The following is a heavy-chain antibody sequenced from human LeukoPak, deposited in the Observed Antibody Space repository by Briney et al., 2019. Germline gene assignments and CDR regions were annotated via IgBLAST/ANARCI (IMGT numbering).Heavy chain of an antibody. Sequence: ASVKVSCKASGYTFTSYGISWVRQAPGQGLEWMGWISAYNGNTNYAQKLQGRVTMTTDTSTSTAYMELTSLRSDDTAVYYCARDREYSSSPDFDYWGQGTLVTVSS. D-gene: IGHD6-6*01. V-gene: IGHV1-18*01. CDR3: ARDREYSSSPDFDY. CDR1: GYTFTSYG. J-gene: IGHJ4*02. CDR2: ISAYNGNT.